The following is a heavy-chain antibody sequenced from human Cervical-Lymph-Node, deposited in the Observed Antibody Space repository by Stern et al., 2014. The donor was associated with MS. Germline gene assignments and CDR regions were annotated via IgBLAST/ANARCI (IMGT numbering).Heavy chain of an antibody. D-gene: IGHD6-6*01. CDR2: IIPIFGTA. V-gene: IGHV1-69*12. CDR1: GGTFNTNV. J-gene: IGHJ4*02. CDR3: ARAAYSTSSYNY. Sequence: QDQLVQSGAEVKKPGSSVKVSCKASGGTFNTNVISWVRQAPGQGLEWMGGIIPIFGTALYAQKFQGRVTITANESTRAGYMELSSLRSEDTAVYYCARAAYSTSSYNYWGQGTLVIVSS.